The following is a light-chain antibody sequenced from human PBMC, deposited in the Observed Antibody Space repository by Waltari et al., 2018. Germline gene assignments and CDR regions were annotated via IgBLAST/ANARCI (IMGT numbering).Light chain of an antibody. J-gene: IGLJ3*02. Sequence: QSVLTQPPSASGTPGQRVTISCSGSSSNIGSNTVNWYQQLPGTAPKLLPYSINQRPSGVPDLFSGSNSGTSSSLAISGLQSEDEADYYCAAWDDSLNGPVFGGGTKLTVL. CDR1: SSNIGSNT. V-gene: IGLV1-44*01. CDR2: SIN. CDR3: AAWDDSLNGPV.